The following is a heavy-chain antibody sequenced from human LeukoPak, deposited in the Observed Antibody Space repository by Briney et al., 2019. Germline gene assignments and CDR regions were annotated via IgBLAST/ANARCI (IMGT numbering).Heavy chain of an antibody. CDR3: ARGMTGYGPIGYYYYYGMAV. D-gene: IGHD3-9*01. CDR1: GGSISSYY. Sequence: SETLSLTCTVSGGSISSYYWSWIRQPPGKGLEWIGEINHSGSTNCNPSLKSRVTISVDTSKNQFSLKLSSVTAADTAVYYCARGMTGYGPIGYYYYYGMAVWGQGTTVTVSS. CDR2: INHSGST. V-gene: IGHV4-34*01. J-gene: IGHJ6*02.